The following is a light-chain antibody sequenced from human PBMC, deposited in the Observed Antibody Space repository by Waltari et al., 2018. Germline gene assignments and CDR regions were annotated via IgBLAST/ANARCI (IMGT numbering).Light chain of an antibody. Sequence: DIQMTQSPSSLSASLGDSVIITCRASQVVSDWVAWYQQKPGQAPTSLIHAASRLQSGVPSRFSGSGSGTHFTLTISSLQPEDFATYYCQQYSDYPRSFGQGTKVEI. V-gene: IGKV1D-16*01. J-gene: IGKJ2*04. CDR2: AAS. CDR1: QVVSDW. CDR3: QQYSDYPRS.